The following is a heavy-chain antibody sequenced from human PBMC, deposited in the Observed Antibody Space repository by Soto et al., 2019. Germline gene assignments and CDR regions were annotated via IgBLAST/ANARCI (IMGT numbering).Heavy chain of an antibody. D-gene: IGHD1-1*01. J-gene: IGHJ4*02. CDR3: ARVQAGTIDY. CDR1: GGSISSGYYY. V-gene: IGHV4-61*01. CDR2: IYYSGST. Sequence: SETLSLTCSVSGGSISSGYYYWSWIRQPPGKGLEWIGNIYYSGSTNYNPSLKSRVTISVDTSKNQFSLKLSSVTAADTAVYYCARVQAGTIDYWGQGALVTVSS.